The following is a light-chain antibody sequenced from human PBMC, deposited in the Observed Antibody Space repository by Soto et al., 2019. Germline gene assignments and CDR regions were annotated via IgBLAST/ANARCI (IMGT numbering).Light chain of an antibody. J-gene: IGLJ2*01. Sequence: QSALTQPASVSGSPGQSITISCTGTSSDVGGYNYVSWYQQHPGKAPKLMIYYVSNRPSGVSNRFSGSNSGNTASLTISGLQAEDEADYYCSSYTSSSTLVFGGGTKLTVL. CDR3: SSYTSSSTLV. CDR1: SSDVGGYNY. CDR2: YVS. V-gene: IGLV2-14*01.